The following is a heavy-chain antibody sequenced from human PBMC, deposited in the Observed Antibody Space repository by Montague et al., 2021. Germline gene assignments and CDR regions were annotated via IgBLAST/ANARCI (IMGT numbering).Heavy chain of an antibody. CDR2: MSSGSNYI. D-gene: IGHD5-18*01. J-gene: IGHJ6*02. CDR1: GFTFSSYN. V-gene: IGHV3-21*01. Sequence: SLRLSCAASGFTFSSYNMNWVRQAPGKGLEWVSSMSSGSNYIYYADSLMGQFTISRDNAKNSLYLQMNSLGAEDTAVYYCAREVKMGEGYKYGQAPYYYYGMDVWGQGTTVTVSS. CDR3: AREVKMGEGYKYGQAPYYYYGMDV.